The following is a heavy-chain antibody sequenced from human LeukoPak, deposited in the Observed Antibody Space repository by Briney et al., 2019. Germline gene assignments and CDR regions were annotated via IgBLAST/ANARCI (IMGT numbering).Heavy chain of an antibody. Sequence: GGSLRLSCAASGFTFSSYWMSWVRQAPGKGLEWVALISHDGGNKYYTNSVKGRFTISRDNSKNTLYLQMNSLRAEDTAVYYCAKDKAVVVIAIFDYWGQGTLVTVSS. V-gene: IGHV3-30*18. CDR3: AKDKAVVVIAIFDY. CDR2: ISHDGGNK. D-gene: IGHD2-21*01. J-gene: IGHJ4*02. CDR1: GFTFSSYW.